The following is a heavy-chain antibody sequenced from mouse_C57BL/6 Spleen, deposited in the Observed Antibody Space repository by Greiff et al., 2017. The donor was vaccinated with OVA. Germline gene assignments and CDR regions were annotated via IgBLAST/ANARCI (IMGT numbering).Heavy chain of an antibody. CDR3: ARRETVVGYFDV. J-gene: IGHJ1*03. Sequence: QVQLQQPGAELVRPGSSVKLSCKASGYTFTSYWMHWVKQRPIQGLEWIGNIDPSDSETHYNQKFKDKATLTVDKSSSTAYMQLSSLTSEDSAVYYGARRETVVGYFDVWGTGTTVTVSS. D-gene: IGHD1-1*01. CDR2: IDPSDSET. V-gene: IGHV1-52*01. CDR1: GYTFTSYW.